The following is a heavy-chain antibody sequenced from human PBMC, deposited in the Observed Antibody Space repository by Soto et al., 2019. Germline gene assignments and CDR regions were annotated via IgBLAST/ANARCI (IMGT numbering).Heavy chain of an antibody. CDR1: GFTFDDYA. V-gene: IGHV3-9*01. J-gene: IGHJ3*02. CDR2: IRWNSGSI. Sequence: GGSLRLSCAASGFTFDDYAMHWVRQAPGKGLEWVSGIRWNSGSIGYADSVKGRFTISRDNAENSLYLQMNSLRAEETALYCCAKWKGRRFVAVGMAFDNWGQGTIVTVSS. CDR3: AKWKGRRFVAVGMAFDN. D-gene: IGHD3-10*01.